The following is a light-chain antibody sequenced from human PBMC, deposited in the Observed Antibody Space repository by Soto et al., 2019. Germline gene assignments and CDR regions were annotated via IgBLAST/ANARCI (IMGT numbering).Light chain of an antibody. CDR3: QQYYTTPVT. V-gene: IGKV4-1*01. J-gene: IGKJ1*01. CDR2: WAS. CDR1: QTVLHGSNY. Sequence: DSVLTQSPDSLSVSLGERATINCKSSQTVLHGSNYLAWYQQRAGQPPKLLIYWASTRESGVPDRFSGSGSGTDFTLTISSLQAEDVAVYYCQQYYTTPVTFGQGTKVEI.